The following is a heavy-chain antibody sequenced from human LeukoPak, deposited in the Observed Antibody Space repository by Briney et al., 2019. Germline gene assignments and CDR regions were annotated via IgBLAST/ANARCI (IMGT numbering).Heavy chain of an antibody. Sequence: GGSLTLSCAASGLTFSSSWMHWVRQAPGKGLVWVTRINSGGSKTDYAASVKGRFTISRDNAKNTLYLQMASLRAEDTAIYYCTRGADYWGQGTLVTVSS. CDR1: GLTFSSSW. CDR2: INSGGSKT. CDR3: TRGADY. V-gene: IGHV3-74*01. J-gene: IGHJ4*02.